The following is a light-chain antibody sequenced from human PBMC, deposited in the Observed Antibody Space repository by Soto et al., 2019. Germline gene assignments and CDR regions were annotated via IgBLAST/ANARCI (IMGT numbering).Light chain of an antibody. CDR2: DAS. CDR1: LNVNSY. CDR3: QQSTKWPPSNT. Sequence: VLTQSPATLSLSPWERATLSCRASLNVNSYLAWYQQKPGQAPRLVIYDASNRATGIPARFSGSGSGTDFTLTVSSLEPEDFAVYYCQQSTKWPPSNTFGQGTRLEIK. V-gene: IGKV3-11*01. J-gene: IGKJ5*01.